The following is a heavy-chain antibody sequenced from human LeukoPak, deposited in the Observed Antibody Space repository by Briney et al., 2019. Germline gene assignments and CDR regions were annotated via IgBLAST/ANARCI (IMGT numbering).Heavy chain of an antibody. J-gene: IGHJ4*02. D-gene: IGHD3-10*01. CDR3: ARVAAPLWFGESYFDY. V-gene: IGHV1-3*01. Sequence: ASVKVSCKASGYTFTSYAMHRVRQAPGQRLEWMGWINAGNGNTKYSQKFQGRVTITRDTSASTAYMELSSLRSEDTAVYYCARVAAPLWFGESYFDYWGQGTLVTVSS. CDR1: GYTFTSYA. CDR2: INAGNGNT.